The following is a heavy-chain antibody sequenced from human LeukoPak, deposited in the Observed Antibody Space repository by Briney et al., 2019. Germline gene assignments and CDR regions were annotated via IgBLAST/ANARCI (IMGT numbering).Heavy chain of an antibody. V-gene: IGHV3-9*03. D-gene: IGHD6-13*01. CDR2: ISWNSGSI. J-gene: IGHJ1*01. CDR1: GFTFDDYA. Sequence: GGSLRLSCAASGFTFDDYAMHWVRQAPGKGLEWVSGISWNSGSIGYADSVKGRFTISRDNAKNSLYLQMNSLRAEDMALYYCAKDSSSWYGYFQHWGQGTLVTVSS. CDR3: AKDSSSWYGYFQH.